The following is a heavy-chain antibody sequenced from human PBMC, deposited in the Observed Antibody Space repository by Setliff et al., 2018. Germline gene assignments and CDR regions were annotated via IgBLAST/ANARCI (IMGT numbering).Heavy chain of an antibody. CDR2: ISRGGNTI. CDR3: ARGQLWLPAGYYYYYGMDV. D-gene: IGHD5-18*01. J-gene: IGHJ6*02. V-gene: IGHV3-11*04. Sequence: PGGSLRLSCAASGFTFSDYYMNWIRQAPGKGLEWVSYISRGGNTIYDADSVKGRFTISRDNAKNSLYLQMNSLRAEDTAVYYCARGQLWLPAGYYYYYGMDVWGQGTTVTVSS. CDR1: GFTFSDYY.